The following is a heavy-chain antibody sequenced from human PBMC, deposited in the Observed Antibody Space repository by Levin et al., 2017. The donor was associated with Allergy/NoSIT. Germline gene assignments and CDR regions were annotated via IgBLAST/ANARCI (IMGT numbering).Heavy chain of an antibody. J-gene: IGHJ3*02. V-gene: IGHV3-21*01. CDR1: GFSFSSYS. CDR3: ARERDPSKSWYDDAFHI. D-gene: IGHD6-13*01. CDR2: ISSSSSSI. Sequence: GGSLRLSCAASGFSFSSYSMNWVRQAPGKGLEWVSSISSSSSSIYYADSVKGRFTISRDNAKNSLFLQMNSLRVEDTAVYYCARERDPSKSWYDDAFHIWGQGTMVTVSS.